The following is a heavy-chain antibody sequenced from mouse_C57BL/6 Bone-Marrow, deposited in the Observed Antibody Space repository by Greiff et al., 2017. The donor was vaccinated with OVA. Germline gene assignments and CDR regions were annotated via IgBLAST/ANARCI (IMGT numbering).Heavy chain of an antibody. CDR3: TTPALPWFAY. J-gene: IGHJ3*01. V-gene: IGHV14-4*01. CDR1: GFNIKDDY. Sequence: VQLQQSGAELVRPGASVKLSCTASGFNIKDDYMHWVKQRPEQGLEWIGWIDPENGDTEYASKFQGKATITADTSSNTAYLQLSSLTSEDTAVYYCTTPALPWFAYWGQGTLVTVSA. CDR2: IDPENGDT.